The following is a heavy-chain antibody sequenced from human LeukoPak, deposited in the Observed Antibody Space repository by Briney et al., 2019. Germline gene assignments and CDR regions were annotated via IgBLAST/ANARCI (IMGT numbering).Heavy chain of an antibody. CDR3: ARRYSSGWPRYNHWFDP. D-gene: IGHD6-19*01. CDR1: GYTFTSYD. V-gene: IGHV1-8*01. J-gene: IGHJ5*02. Sequence: GASVKVSCKASGYTFTSYDINWVRQATGQGLEWMGWMNPNSGNTGYAQKFQGRVTMTRNTSISTAYMELSSLRSEDTAVYYCARRYSSGWPRYNHWFDPWGQGTLVTVSS. CDR2: MNPNSGNT.